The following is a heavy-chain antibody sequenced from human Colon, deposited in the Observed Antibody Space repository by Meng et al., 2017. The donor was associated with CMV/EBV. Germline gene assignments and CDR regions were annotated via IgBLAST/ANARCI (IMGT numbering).Heavy chain of an antibody. D-gene: IGHD2-2*01. CDR2: MSPKSTTT. CDR3: VRGRYSSRTTCYELDF. J-gene: IGHJ4*02. V-gene: IGHV1-8*01. CDR1: GYIFPNYD. Sequence: SGYIFPNYDIRWVRQSAGQGVEWMGWMSPKSTTTEPAQSFRGRLTMTRDTSTDTAYMELTGLTFEDTAVYYCVRGRYSSRTTCYELDFWGQGTLVTVSS.